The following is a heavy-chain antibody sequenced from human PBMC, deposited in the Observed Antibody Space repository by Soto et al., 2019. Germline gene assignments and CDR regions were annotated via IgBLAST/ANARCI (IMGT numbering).Heavy chain of an antibody. Sequence: SETLSLICSVSGGSISSYYWSWIRQPAGKGLEWIGRIYSSGSTKYNPSLKSRVIMSVVTSKNEFSLKLYSVTAADTAVYYCARTLEAAGTENWFDPWGQGTLVTVSS. CDR3: ARTLEAAGTENWFDP. V-gene: IGHV4-4*07. D-gene: IGHD6-13*01. J-gene: IGHJ5*02. CDR2: IYSSGST. CDR1: GGSISSYY.